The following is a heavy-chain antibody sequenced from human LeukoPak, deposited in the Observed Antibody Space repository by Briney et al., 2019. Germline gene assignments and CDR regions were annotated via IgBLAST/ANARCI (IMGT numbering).Heavy chain of an antibody. Sequence: SETLSLTCTVSGDSISSYYWSWIRKPPGKGLEWIGYIYYSGGTNYNPSLKSRVTISVDTSKNQFSLKLTSVTAADTAVYYCARLGGIPVPWGQGTLVTVSS. CDR1: GDSISSYY. CDR2: IYYSGGT. V-gene: IGHV4-59*08. D-gene: IGHD6-19*01. CDR3: ARLGGIPVP. J-gene: IGHJ4*02.